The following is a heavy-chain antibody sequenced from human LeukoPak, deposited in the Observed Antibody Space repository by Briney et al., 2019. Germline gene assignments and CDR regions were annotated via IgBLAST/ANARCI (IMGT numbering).Heavy chain of an antibody. CDR2: ISAYNGNT. Sequence: AASVTVSFKASGYTFTIYGISWVRQAPGQGVEWMGWISAYNGNTNYAQKLQGRVTMTTDTSTSTAYMELRSLRSDDTAVYYCARETYCSSTSCYLRGYYGMDVWGQGTTVTVSS. CDR1: GYTFTIYG. CDR3: ARETYCSSTSCYLRGYYGMDV. V-gene: IGHV1-18*01. D-gene: IGHD2-2*01. J-gene: IGHJ6*02.